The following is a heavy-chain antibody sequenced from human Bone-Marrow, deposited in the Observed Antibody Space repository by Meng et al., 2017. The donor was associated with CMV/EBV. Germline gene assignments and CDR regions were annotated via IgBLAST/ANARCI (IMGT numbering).Heavy chain of an antibody. D-gene: IGHD5-18*01. Sequence: SETLSLTCTVSGGSISSYYWNWIRQPPGKGLEWIGFIYYSGSTNYNPSFKSRVTISIDTSKNQFSLKLSSVTAADTAVYYCARDGYSYGFKNYGMDVWGQGNTVTVSS. CDR3: ARDGYSYGFKNYGMDV. CDR1: GGSISSYY. V-gene: IGHV4-59*01. J-gene: IGHJ6*02. CDR2: IYYSGST.